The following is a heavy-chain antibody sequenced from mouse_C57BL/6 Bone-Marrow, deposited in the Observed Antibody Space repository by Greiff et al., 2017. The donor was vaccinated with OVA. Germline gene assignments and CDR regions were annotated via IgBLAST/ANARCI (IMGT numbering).Heavy chain of an antibody. J-gene: IGHJ2*01. D-gene: IGHD4-1*01. V-gene: IGHV5-4*01. CDR1: GFTFSSYA. CDR2: ISDGGSYT. CDR3: ARENWDPVDY. Sequence: EVMLVESGGGLVKPGGSLKLSCAASGFTFSSYAMSWVRQTPEKRLEWVATISDGGSYTYYPDNVKGRFTISRDNAKNNLYLQMSHLKSEDTAMYYCARENWDPVDYWGQGTTLTVSS.